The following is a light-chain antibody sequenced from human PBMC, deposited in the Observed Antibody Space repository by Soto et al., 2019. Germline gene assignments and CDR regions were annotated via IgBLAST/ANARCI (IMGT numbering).Light chain of an antibody. CDR1: QGINSY. J-gene: IGKJ4*01. CDR3: QQLNSYPLT. CDR2: TAS. Sequence: DLQLTQSPSFLSASVGDRVTVTCRASQGINSYLAWYQQKPGKAPKLLIYTASTLQSGVPSRFSGSGSGTEFTLTITSLQPEDFAAYYCQQLNSYPLTFGGGTKVEIK. V-gene: IGKV1-9*01.